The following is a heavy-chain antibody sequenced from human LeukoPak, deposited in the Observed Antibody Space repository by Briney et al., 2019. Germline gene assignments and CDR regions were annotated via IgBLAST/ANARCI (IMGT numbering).Heavy chain of an antibody. D-gene: IGHD3-3*01. CDR3: AVYTGVAFDY. Sequence: SGTLSLTCAVYGGSFSGYYWSWIRQPPGKGLEWIGEINHSGSTNYNPSLKSRVTISVDTSKNQFSLKLSSVTAADTAVYYCAVYTGVAFDYWGQGTLVTVSS. CDR1: GGSFSGYY. CDR2: INHSGST. V-gene: IGHV4-34*01. J-gene: IGHJ4*02.